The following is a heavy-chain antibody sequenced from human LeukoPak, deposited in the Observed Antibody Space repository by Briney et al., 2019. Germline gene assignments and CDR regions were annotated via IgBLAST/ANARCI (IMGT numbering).Heavy chain of an antibody. CDR2: ISSSSSYI. D-gene: IGHD5-12*01. CDR3: ARAGYSGYDYAFDY. V-gene: IGHV3-21*01. J-gene: IGHJ4*02. CDR1: GFAFSSYA. Sequence: PGGSLRLSCAASGFAFSSYAMRWVRQAPGKGLEWVSSISSSSSYIYYADSVKGRFTISRDNAKNSLYLQMNSLRAEDTAVYYCARAGYSGYDYAFDYWGQGTLVTVSS.